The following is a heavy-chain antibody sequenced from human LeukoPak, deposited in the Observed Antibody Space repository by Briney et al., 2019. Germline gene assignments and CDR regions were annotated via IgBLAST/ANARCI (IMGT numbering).Heavy chain of an antibody. Sequence: SVTVSCKASGGTFSSYAISWVRQAPGQGLEWMGGIIPIFGTANYAQKFQGRVTITADESTSTAYMELSSLRSEATAVYYCAREETGTGGNWFDPWGQGTLVTVSS. CDR1: GGTFSSYA. J-gene: IGHJ5*02. V-gene: IGHV1-69*01. CDR2: IIPIFGTA. D-gene: IGHD1/OR15-1a*01. CDR3: AREETGTGGNWFDP.